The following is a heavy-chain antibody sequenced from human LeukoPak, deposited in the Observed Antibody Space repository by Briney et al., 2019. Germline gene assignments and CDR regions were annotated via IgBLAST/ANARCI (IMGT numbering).Heavy chain of an antibody. V-gene: IGHV1-69*13. D-gene: IGHD2-2*01. CDR3: ARVRGSSTSWPPSYYYYYMDV. Sequence: ASVKVSCKASGGTFSSYAISWVRQAPGQGLEWMGGIIPIFGTANYAQKFQGRVTITADESTSTAYMELSSLRSEDTAVYYCARVRGSSTSWPPSYYYYYMDVWGKGTTVTVSS. CDR1: GGTFSSYA. J-gene: IGHJ6*03. CDR2: IIPIFGTA.